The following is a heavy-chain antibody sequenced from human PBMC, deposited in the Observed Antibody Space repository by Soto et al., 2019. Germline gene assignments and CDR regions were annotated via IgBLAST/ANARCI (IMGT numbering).Heavy chain of an antibody. Sequence: PGGSLRLSCAASGFTFSTYWMSWVRQAPGKGLEWVANIKQDGSEKYYVDSVKGRFIISRDNAKNSLYLQMNSLRAEDTAVYYCVRSQLVLDYWAQGTLVTVSS. J-gene: IGHJ4*02. D-gene: IGHD6-6*01. V-gene: IGHV3-7*03. CDR2: IKQDGSEK. CDR3: VRSQLVLDY. CDR1: GFTFSTYW.